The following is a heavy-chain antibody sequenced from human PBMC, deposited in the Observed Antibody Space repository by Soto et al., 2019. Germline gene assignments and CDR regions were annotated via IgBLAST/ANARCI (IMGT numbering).Heavy chain of an antibody. J-gene: IGHJ3*02. CDR3: ARQGPRAFEI. CDR2: IYAGNGNT. V-gene: IGHV1-3*01. CDR1: GYTFTSYA. Sequence: QVQLVQSGAEVKKPGASVNVSCKASGYTFTSYAMHWVRQAPGQRLEWMGWIYAGNGNTKYSQKFQGRVTITRDTSASTAYMELSSLRSEDTAVYYCARQGPRAFEIWGQGTMVTVSS.